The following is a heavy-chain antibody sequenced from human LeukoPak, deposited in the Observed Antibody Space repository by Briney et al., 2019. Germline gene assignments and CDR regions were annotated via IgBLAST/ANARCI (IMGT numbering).Heavy chain of an antibody. D-gene: IGHD3-9*01. J-gene: IGHJ4*02. CDR1: GGTSSSYY. CDR3: ARGAYYDILTGYSPGTFDY. Sequence: SETLSCTCTVYGGTSSSYYWSWIRQRAGQGLEWIGRTYTSGSTNYNPSLNSRVTISVDTSKNQFSLKLSSVTAADTAVYYCARGAYYDILTGYSPGTFDYWGQGTLVTVSS. V-gene: IGHV4-4*07. CDR2: TYTSGST.